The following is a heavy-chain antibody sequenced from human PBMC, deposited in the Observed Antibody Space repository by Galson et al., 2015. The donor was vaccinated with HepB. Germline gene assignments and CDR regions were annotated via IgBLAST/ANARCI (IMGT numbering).Heavy chain of an antibody. CDR3: AVSNWFDP. CDR1: GFTFSSYG. V-gene: IGHV3-30*03. CDR2: ISYDGSNK. J-gene: IGHJ5*02. Sequence: SLRLSCAASGFTFSSYGMHWVRQAPGKGLEWVAVISYDGSNKYYADSVKGRFTISRDNSKNTLYLQMNSLRAEDTAVYYCAVSNWFDPWGQGTLVTVSS.